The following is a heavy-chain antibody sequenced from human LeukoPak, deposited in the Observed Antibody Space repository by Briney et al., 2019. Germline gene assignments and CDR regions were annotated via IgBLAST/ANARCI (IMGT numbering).Heavy chain of an antibody. Sequence: ASVKVSCKASGYTFTSYAMHWVRQAPGQRLEWMGWINAGNGNPKYSQKFQGRVTITRDTSASTAYMELSSLRSEDTAVYYCARDRRSSWADYFDYWGQGTLVTVSS. CDR2: INAGNGNP. V-gene: IGHV1-3*01. D-gene: IGHD6-13*01. CDR1: GYTFTSYA. J-gene: IGHJ4*02. CDR3: ARDRRSSWADYFDY.